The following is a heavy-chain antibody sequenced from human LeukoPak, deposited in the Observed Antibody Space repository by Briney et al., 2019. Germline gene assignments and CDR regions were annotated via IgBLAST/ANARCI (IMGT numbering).Heavy chain of an antibody. CDR3: ARDPLAH. J-gene: IGHJ5*02. CDR1: GFTFSSYS. CDR2: ISSSSSYI. Sequence: PGGSLRLSCAASGFTFSSYSMNWVRQAPGKGLEWVSSISSSSSYIYYAGSVKGRFTISRDNAKNSLYLQMNSLRAEDTAVYYCARDPLAHWGQGTLVTVSS. V-gene: IGHV3-21*01.